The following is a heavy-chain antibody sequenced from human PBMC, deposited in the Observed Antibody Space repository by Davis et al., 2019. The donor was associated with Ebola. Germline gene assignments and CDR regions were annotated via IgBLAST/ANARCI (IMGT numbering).Heavy chain of an antibody. Sequence: GESLKISCKGSGYRFTNYWIGWVRQMPGKGLECMGIIFPGDSDTRYSPSFQGQVTISADKSISTAYLQWSSLKASDTAIYYCARGTNGYNPGGYFDSWGQGTLVTVSS. J-gene: IGHJ4*02. CDR2: IFPGDSDT. V-gene: IGHV5-51*01. D-gene: IGHD5-24*01. CDR3: ARGTNGYNPGGYFDS. CDR1: GYRFTNYW.